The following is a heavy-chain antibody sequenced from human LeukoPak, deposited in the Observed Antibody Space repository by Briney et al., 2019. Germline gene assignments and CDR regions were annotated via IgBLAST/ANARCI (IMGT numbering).Heavy chain of an antibody. CDR2: INAGNGNT. Sequence: APVKVSCKASGYTFTSYAMHWVRQAPGQRLEWMGWINAGNGNTKYSQKFQGRVTITRDTSASTAYMELSSLRSEDTAVYYCARAFGGDWLPSDWYFDLWGRGTLVTVSS. D-gene: IGHD3-9*01. V-gene: IGHV1-3*01. J-gene: IGHJ2*01. CDR1: GYTFTSYA. CDR3: ARAFGGDWLPSDWYFDL.